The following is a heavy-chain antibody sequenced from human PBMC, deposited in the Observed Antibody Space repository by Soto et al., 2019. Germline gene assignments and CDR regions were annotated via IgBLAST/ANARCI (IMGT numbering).Heavy chain of an antibody. J-gene: IGHJ6*02. V-gene: IGHV1-24*01. CDR2: FDPRDGEA. D-gene: IGHD2-15*01. CDR1: GYTLTELF. Sequence: GASVKVSCKVSGYTLTELFIHWVRQAPGKGLEWMGGFDPRDGEAIYAQQFQGRVTVTEDTSTDTAYMELSSLRSADTAVYYCATVLPWSSVDYSPYYYYGMDLWGQGTTVTVSS. CDR3: ATVLPWSSVDYSPYYYYGMDL.